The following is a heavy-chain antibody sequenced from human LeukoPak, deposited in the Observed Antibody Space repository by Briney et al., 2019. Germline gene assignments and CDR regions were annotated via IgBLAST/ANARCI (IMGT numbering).Heavy chain of an antibody. CDR2: IKQDGSEK. Sequence: PGGSLRLSCAASGFTFSSYWMSWVRQAPGKGLEWVANIKQDGSEKYYVDSVKGRFTISRDNAKKSLYLQMNSLRAEDTAVYYCAREAIEYDYVWGSYELDYWGQGTLVTVSS. J-gene: IGHJ4*02. CDR3: AREAIEYDYVWGSYELDY. CDR1: GFTFSSYW. V-gene: IGHV3-7*01. D-gene: IGHD3-16*01.